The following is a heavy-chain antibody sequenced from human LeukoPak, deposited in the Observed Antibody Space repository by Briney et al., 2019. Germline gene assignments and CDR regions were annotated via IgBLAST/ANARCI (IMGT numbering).Heavy chain of an antibody. D-gene: IGHD5-12*01. V-gene: IGHV1-2*06. CDR3: ARVVRFGYSGGYDY. CDR2: INPNSGGT. CDR1: GYTFTGYY. Sequence: ASVKVSCKASGYTFTGYYMHWVRQAPGQGLEWVGRINPNSGGTNYAQKFQGRVTMTRDTSISTAYMELSRLRSDDTAVYYCARVVRFGYSGGYDYWGQGTLVTVSS. J-gene: IGHJ4*02.